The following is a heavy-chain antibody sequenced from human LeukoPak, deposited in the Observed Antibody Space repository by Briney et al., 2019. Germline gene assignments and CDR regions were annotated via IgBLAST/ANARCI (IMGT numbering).Heavy chain of an antibody. V-gene: IGHV1-69*05. CDR1: GGTFSSYA. CDR2: IIPIFGTA. Sequence: SVKVSCKASGGTFSSYAISWVRQAPGQGLEWMGGIIPIFGTANYAQKFQGRVTITTDESTSTAYMELSSLRSDDTAVYYCARGPNYYDSSGFHYRDWGQGTLVTVSS. D-gene: IGHD3-22*01. CDR3: ARGPNYYDSSGFHYRD. J-gene: IGHJ4*02.